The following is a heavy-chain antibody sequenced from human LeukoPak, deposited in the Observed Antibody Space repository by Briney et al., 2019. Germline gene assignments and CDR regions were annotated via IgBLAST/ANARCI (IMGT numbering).Heavy chain of an antibody. J-gene: IGHJ6*03. CDR1: GFTFSSYA. CDR3: ARRHNYYYMDV. CDR2: ISSNGVNT. Sequence: PGGPLRLSCAASGFTFSSYAMHWVRQAPGKAPEYVSAISSNGVNTYYADSVRGRFTISRDNSKNTLYLQMGSLRSEDMAVYYCARRHNYYYMDVWGKGTTVTVSS. V-gene: IGHV3-64*02.